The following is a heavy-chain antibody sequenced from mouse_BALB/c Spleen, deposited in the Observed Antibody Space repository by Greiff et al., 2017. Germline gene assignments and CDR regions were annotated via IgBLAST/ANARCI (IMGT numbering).Heavy chain of an antibody. CDR1: SYTFTDYA. CDR2: ISTYYGNT. V-gene: IGHV1-67*01. J-gene: IGHJ3*01. D-gene: IGHD1-1*01. Sequence: QVQLQQSGPELVRPGVSVKISCKGSSYTFTDYAMHWVKQSHAKSLEWIGVISTYYGNTNYNQKFKGKATMTVDKSSSTAYMELARLTSEDSAVYYCARNYGSSYGAWFAYWGQGTLVTVSA. CDR3: ARNYGSSYGAWFAY.